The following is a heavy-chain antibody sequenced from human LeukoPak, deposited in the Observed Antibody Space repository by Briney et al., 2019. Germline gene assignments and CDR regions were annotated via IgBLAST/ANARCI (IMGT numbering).Heavy chain of an antibody. Sequence: SETLSLTCAVYGGSFSGYYWSWIRQPPGKGLEWIGEINHSGSTNYNPSLKSRVTISVDTSKNQFSLKLSSVTAADTAVFYCARRTYKILRGTEYGYWYFDLWGRGTLVTVSS. CDR3: ARRTYKILRGTEYGYWYFDL. V-gene: IGHV4-34*01. D-gene: IGHD3-9*01. J-gene: IGHJ2*01. CDR2: INHSGST. CDR1: GGSFSGYY.